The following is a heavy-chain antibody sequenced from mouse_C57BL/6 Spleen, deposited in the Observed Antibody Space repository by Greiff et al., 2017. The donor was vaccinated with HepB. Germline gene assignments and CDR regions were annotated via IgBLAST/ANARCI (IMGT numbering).Heavy chain of an antibody. CDR2: INPNNGGT. CDR1: GYTFTDYN. J-gene: IGHJ1*03. D-gene: IGHD1-1*01. CDR3: AREGYGSFPLHV. V-gene: IGHV1-22*01. Sequence: EVQLQQSGPELVKPGASVKMSCKASGYTFTDYNMHWVKQSHGKSLEWIGYINPNNGGTSYNQKFKGKATLTVNKSSSTAYMELRSLTSEDSAVYYCAREGYGSFPLHVWGTGTTVTVSS.